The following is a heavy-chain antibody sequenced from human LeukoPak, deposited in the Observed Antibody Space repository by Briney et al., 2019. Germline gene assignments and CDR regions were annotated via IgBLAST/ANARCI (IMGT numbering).Heavy chain of an antibody. CDR3: ATDHSMANTAWWFDP. D-gene: IGHD5-24*01. V-gene: IGHV1-46*01. CDR2: INPSGGST. CDR1: GYTFTSYY. Sequence: ASVKVSCKASGYTFTSYYMHWVRQAPGQGLEWMGIINPSGGSTSYAQKFQGRVTMTRDMSTSTVHMELSSLRSEDTAFYYCATDHSMANTAWWFDPWGQGTLVTVSS. J-gene: IGHJ5*02.